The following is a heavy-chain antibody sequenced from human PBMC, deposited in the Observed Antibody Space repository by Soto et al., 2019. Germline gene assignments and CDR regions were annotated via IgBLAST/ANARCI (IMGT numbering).Heavy chain of an antibody. CDR3: AGGRGGLEARYDAFDI. CDR2: INPNSGGT. D-gene: IGHD1-1*01. CDR1: GYTFTGYY. V-gene: IGHV1-2*04. J-gene: IGHJ3*02. Sequence: ASVKVSCKASGYTFTGYYMHWVRQAPGQGLEWMGWINPNSGGTNYAQKFQGWVTMTRDTSISTAYMELSRLRSDDTAVYYCAGGRGGLEARYDAFDIWGQGTMVTVSS.